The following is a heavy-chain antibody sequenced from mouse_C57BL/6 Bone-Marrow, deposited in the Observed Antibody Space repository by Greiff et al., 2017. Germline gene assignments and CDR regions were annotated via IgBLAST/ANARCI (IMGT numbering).Heavy chain of an antibody. CDR1: GYTFTDYE. CDR3: AFITTVVAGTY. J-gene: IGHJ3*01. D-gene: IGHD1-1*01. V-gene: IGHV1-15*01. Sequence: VQLQQSGAELVRPGASVTLSCKASGYTFTDYEMHWVKQTPVPGLEWIGAIDPETGGTAYNQKFKGKAILTADKSSSTAYMELHSLSSEDSAVYFCAFITTVVAGTYWGQGTLVTVSA. CDR2: IDPETGGT.